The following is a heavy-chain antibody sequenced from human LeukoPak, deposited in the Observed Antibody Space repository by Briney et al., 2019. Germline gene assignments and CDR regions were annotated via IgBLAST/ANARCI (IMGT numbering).Heavy chain of an antibody. V-gene: IGHV4-4*07. J-gene: IGHJ4*02. CDR3: ARAWSSSSWYGFDY. CDR2: IYTSGST. CDR1: GGSISSYY. D-gene: IGHD6-13*01. Sequence: TSETLSLTCTVSGGSISSYYWSWIRQPARKGLEWIGRIYTSGSTNYNPSLKSRVTMSVDTSKNQFSLKLSSVTAADTAVYYCARAWSSSSWYGFDYWGQGTLVTVSS.